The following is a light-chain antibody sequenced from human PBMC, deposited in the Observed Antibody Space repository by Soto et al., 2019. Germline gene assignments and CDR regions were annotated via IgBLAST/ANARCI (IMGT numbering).Light chain of an antibody. Sequence: QAVVTQEPSLTVSPGGTVTLTCASSTRAVTSGHYPYWFQQKPGQAPRTLIYDTSNKHSWTPARFSGSLVGGKPALTLSGAQPEDEAEYFCLLSYGGARRVFGGGTKLTVL. CDR3: LLSYGGARRV. CDR1: TRAVTSGHY. V-gene: IGLV7-46*01. J-gene: IGLJ2*01. CDR2: DTS.